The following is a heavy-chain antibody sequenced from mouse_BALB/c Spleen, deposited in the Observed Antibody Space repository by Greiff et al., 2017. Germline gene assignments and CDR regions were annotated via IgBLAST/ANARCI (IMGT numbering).Heavy chain of an antibody. CDR2: ISSGGST. CDR3: ARGRVIGLDY. Sequence: EVQRVESGGGLVKPGGSLKLSCAASGFTFSSYAMSWVRQTPEKRLEWVASISSGGSTYYSDSVKGRFTISRDNARNILYLQMSSLRSEDAALYYCARGRVIGLDYWGQGTSVTVSS. CDR1: GFTFSSYA. J-gene: IGHJ4*01. V-gene: IGHV5-6-5*01. D-gene: IGHD1-1*01.